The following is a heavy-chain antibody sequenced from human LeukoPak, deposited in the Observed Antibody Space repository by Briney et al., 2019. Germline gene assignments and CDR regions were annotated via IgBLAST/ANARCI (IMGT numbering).Heavy chain of an antibody. Sequence: SETLSLTCAVYGGSFSGYYWSWIRQPPGKGLEWIGEINQSGSTNYNPSLKSRVTISVDTSKNQFSLKLSSVTAADTAVYYCERGPGTIFGVVIIGMVWFDPWGQGTLVTVSS. CDR2: INQSGST. J-gene: IGHJ5*02. V-gene: IGHV4-34*01. CDR3: ERGPGTIFGVVIIGMVWFDP. CDR1: GGSFSGYY. D-gene: IGHD3-3*01.